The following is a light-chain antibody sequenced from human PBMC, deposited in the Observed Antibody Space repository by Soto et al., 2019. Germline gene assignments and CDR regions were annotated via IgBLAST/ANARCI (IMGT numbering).Light chain of an antibody. V-gene: IGLV2-23*02. CDR3: CSYAGDSYV. CDR1: SSDVGNYNL. Sequence: QSVLTQPASVSGSPGQSITISCTGTSSDVGNYNLVSWYQQHSGKAPKLMIYDVSKRPSGVSNRFSGSKSGNTASLTISGLQADDEADYYCCSYAGDSYVFGTGTKVTVL. J-gene: IGLJ1*01. CDR2: DVS.